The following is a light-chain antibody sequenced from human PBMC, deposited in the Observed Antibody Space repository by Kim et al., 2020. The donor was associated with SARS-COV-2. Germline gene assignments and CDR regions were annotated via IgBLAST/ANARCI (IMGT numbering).Light chain of an antibody. CDR3: QAWDGSSWV. V-gene: IGLV3-1*01. Sequence: VSPGQTANIACSGDKLGNRYASWYQQMSGQSPVLVIYEDTKRPSGSPERFSGSNSGNTATLTISETQSVDESDYYCQAWDGSSWVFGGGTKLTVL. J-gene: IGLJ3*02. CDR2: EDT. CDR1: KLGNRY.